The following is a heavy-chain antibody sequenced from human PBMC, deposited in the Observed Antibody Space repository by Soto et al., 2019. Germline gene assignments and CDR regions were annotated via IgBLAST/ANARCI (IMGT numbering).Heavy chain of an antibody. CDR3: ARSLYYDFWSGSKWFDP. CDR2: IYYSGST. D-gene: IGHD3-3*01. J-gene: IGHJ5*02. CDR1: GGSISSGDYY. V-gene: IGHV4-30-4*01. Sequence: PSETLSLTCTVCGGSISSGDYYWSWIRQPPXKGLEWIGYIYYSGSTCYNPSLKSRVTISVDTSKNQFSLKLSSVTAADTAVYYCARSLYYDFWSGSKWFDPWGQGTLVTVSS.